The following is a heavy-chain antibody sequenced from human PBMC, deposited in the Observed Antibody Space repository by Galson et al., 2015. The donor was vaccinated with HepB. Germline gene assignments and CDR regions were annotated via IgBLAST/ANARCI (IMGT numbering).Heavy chain of an antibody. J-gene: IGHJ4*02. V-gene: IGHV3-49*03. CDR1: GFTFGDYI. Sequence: SLRLSCAASGFTFGDYIMSWFRQAPGKGLEWVGFIRSKAYGGTTEYAASVKGRFTISRDDSKSIAYLQMNSLKIDDTAVYYCSRVSSKGAYWGRGTLVAVSS. CDR2: IRSKAYGGTT. D-gene: IGHD5/OR15-5a*01. CDR3: SRVSSKGAY.